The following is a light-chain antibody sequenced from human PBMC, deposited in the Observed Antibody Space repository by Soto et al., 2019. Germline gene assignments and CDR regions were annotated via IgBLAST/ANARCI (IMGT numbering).Light chain of an antibody. Sequence: DIQMTQSPSSLSASVGDRVTITCRASQGISRWLAWYQQKPEKAPKPLIYAASSLQSGVPSRFNGRGSGTDFTLTISSLQPEDISNYYCQQYNSYPITFGQETRLDIK. CDR2: AAS. V-gene: IGKV1D-16*01. J-gene: IGKJ5*01. CDR1: QGISRW. CDR3: QQYNSYPIT.